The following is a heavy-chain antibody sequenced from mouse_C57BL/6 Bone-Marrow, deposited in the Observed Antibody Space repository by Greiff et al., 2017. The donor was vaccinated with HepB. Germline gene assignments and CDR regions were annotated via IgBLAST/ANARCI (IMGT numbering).Heavy chain of an antibody. Sequence: VQLKESGAELVRPGASVKLSCTASGFNIKDDYMHWVKQRPEQGLEWIGWIDPENGDTEYASKFQGKATITADTSSNTPYLQLSSLTSEDTSVYDCTTCLLAYGGQGTLVTVSA. V-gene: IGHV14-4*01. D-gene: IGHD2-10*01. J-gene: IGHJ3*01. CDR3: TTCLLAY. CDR2: IDPENGDT. CDR1: GFNIKDDY.